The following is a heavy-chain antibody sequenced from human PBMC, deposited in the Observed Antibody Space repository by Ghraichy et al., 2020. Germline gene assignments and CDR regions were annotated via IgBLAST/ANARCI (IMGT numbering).Heavy chain of an antibody. D-gene: IGHD4-17*01. Sequence: GGSLRLSCAVSGFSFSRHWMSWVRQAPSKGLEWVASIKADGSERHYVDSVKGRFTISRDNAENSVSLEMNSLRVEDTAIYYCARDPYGDYKYGGTDYWGQGTLVAVSS. CDR1: GFSFSRHW. CDR2: IKADGSER. CDR3: ARDPYGDYKYGGTDY. V-gene: IGHV3-7*01. J-gene: IGHJ4*02.